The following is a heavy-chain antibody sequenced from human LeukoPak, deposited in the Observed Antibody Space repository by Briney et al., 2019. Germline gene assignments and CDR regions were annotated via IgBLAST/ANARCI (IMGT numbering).Heavy chain of an antibody. J-gene: IGHJ4*02. CDR3: ARQSRDGSKTRGYYFDF. CDR2: IYPADSDT. V-gene: IGHV5-51*01. Sequence: GESLKISCEVSGSIFTHYWIGWGRQVPGNGLESVGIIYPADSDTTYSPSFQGQVTISADKSINTVYLQWSSLKASDTAMYYCARQSRDGSKTRGYYFDFWGQGTLVTVSS. D-gene: IGHD3-10*01. CDR1: GSIFTHYW.